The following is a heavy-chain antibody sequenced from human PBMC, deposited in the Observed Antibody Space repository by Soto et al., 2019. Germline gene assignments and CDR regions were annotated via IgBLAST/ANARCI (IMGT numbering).Heavy chain of an antibody. J-gene: IGHJ6*03. Sequence: ASVKVSCKASGYTFTSYGISWVRQAPGQGLEWMGWISAYNGNTNYAQKLQGRVTMTTDTSTSTAYMELRSLRSDDTAVYYCARASITIFGVVDPMDVWGKGTTVTVSS. D-gene: IGHD3-3*01. V-gene: IGHV1-18*01. CDR1: GYTFTSYG. CDR3: ARASITIFGVVDPMDV. CDR2: ISAYNGNT.